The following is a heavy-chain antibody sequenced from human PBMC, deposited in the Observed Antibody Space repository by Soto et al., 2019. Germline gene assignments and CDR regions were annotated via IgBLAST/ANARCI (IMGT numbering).Heavy chain of an antibody. CDR2: INPSGGST. CDR3: ARVKRSVALYYHYGMDV. D-gene: IGHD6-19*01. CDR1: GYTFTSYY. V-gene: IGHV1-46*03. Sequence: ASVKVSCKASGYTFTSYYMHWVRQAPGQGLEWMGIINPSGGSTSYAQKFQGRVTMTRDTSTSTVYMELSSLRSEDTAVYYFARVKRSVALYYHYGMDVWGQGTTDTVS. J-gene: IGHJ6*02.